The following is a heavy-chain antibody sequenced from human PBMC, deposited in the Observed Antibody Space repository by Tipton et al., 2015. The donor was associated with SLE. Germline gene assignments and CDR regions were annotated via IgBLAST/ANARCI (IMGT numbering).Heavy chain of an antibody. CDR1: GGTFSSYA. CDR2: IIPIFGTA. D-gene: IGHD3-22*01. Sequence: QSGAEVKKPGSSVKVSCKASGGTFSSYAISWVRQAPGQGLEWMGGIIPIFGTANYAQKFQGRVTITTDESTSTAYMELRSLRSDDTAVYYCARDYYDSSGYYWDYFDYWGQGTLVTVSS. V-gene: IGHV1-69*05. CDR3: ARDYYDSSGYYWDYFDY. J-gene: IGHJ4*02.